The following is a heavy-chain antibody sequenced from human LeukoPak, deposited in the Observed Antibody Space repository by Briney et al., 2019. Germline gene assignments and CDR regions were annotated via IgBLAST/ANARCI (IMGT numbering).Heavy chain of an antibody. CDR2: INSDKSST. J-gene: IGHJ4*02. D-gene: IGHD5-12*01. V-gene: IGHV3-74*01. CDR1: GFTFSSYA. Sequence: PGGSLRLSCAASGFTFSSYAMSWVRQAPGKGLVWVSRINSDKSSTSYADSVKGRFTISRDNAKNTLYLQMNSLRAEDTAVYYCARGRGGYGGRTDYWGQGTLVTVSS. CDR3: ARGRGGYGGRTDY.